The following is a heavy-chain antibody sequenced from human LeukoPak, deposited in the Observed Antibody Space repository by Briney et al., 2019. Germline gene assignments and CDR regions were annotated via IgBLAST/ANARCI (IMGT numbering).Heavy chain of an antibody. V-gene: IGHV3-15*01. CDR1: GFTFSNAW. CDR2: IKSKTDGGTT. CDR3: TTDQGGFWSGYFDY. D-gene: IGHD3-3*01. Sequence: GGSLRLSCAASGFTFSNAWMSWVRQAPGKGLEWVGRIKSKTDGGTTDYAAPVKGRFTISRDDSKNTLYLQMNSLKTEDTAVYYCTTDQGGFWSGYFDYWGQGTLVTVSS. J-gene: IGHJ4*02.